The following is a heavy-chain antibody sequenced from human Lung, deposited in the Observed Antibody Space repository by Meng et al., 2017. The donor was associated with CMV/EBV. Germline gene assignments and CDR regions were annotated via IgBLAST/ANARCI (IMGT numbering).Heavy chain of an antibody. CDR2: IAHDGSAK. D-gene: IGHD2-8*01. Sequence: GGAGGGVFKPGGSLSLSGAAVGFTFSSTAMHWARQPPGKGLEWVSFIAHDGSAKTYTDSVKGRFTISRDDSENTVYLEMNSLRVEDTAVYYCAKDLYYSFDYWGQGTLVTVSS. J-gene: IGHJ4*02. V-gene: IGHV3-30*02. CDR1: GFTFSSTA. CDR3: AKDLYYSFDY.